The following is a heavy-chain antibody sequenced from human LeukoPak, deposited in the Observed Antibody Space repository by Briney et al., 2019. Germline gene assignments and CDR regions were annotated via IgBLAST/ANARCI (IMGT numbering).Heavy chain of an antibody. Sequence: PGGSLRLSCAASGFTFSSYEMSWVRQAPGKGLEWVSYISSSGSTIYYADSVKGRFTISRDNAKNSLYLQMTSLRAEDTAVYYCARDLGSGWADFDYWGQGTLVTVSS. CDR3: ARDLGSGWADFDY. J-gene: IGHJ4*02. D-gene: IGHD6-19*01. CDR1: GFTFSSYE. CDR2: ISSSGSTI. V-gene: IGHV3-48*03.